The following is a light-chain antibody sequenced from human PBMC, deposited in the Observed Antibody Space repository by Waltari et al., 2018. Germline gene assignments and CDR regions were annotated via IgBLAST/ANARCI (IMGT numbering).Light chain of an antibody. J-gene: IGLJ2*01. CDR1: SSDVGGDNY. CDR2: DVN. CDR3: NSFTLGTALLV. V-gene: IGLV2-14*03. Sequence: QSALTQPASVSGSPGQSITISCHGTSSDVGGDNYVSSYQQHPAKAPKLIIYDVNNRPSGVSNRFSGSKSANTASLTISGLQAEDEADYYCNSFTLGTALLVFGGGTKLTVL.